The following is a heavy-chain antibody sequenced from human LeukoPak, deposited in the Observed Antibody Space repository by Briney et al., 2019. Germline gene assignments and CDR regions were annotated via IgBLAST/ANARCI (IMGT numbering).Heavy chain of an antibody. J-gene: IGHJ5*02. V-gene: IGHV1-8*03. D-gene: IGHD6-13*01. CDR1: GYTFTSYD. CDR3: ARGVGIAAAGTEGWFDP. CDR2: MNPNSGNT. Sequence: ASVKVSCKASGYTFTSYDINWVRQATGQGLEWMGWMNPNSGNTGYAQKFQGRVTITRNTSISTAYMELSSLRSEDTAVCYCARGVGIAAAGTEGWFDPWGQGTLVTVSS.